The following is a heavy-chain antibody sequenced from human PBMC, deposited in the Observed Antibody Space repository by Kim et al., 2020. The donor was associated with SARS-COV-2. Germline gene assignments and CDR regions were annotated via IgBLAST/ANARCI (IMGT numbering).Heavy chain of an antibody. V-gene: IGHV3-11*05. CDR2: ISGSGGDT. CDR1: GFTFSDFS. D-gene: IGHD1-26*01. Sequence: GGSLRLSCAASGFTFSDFSMSWIRQAPGKGPERVSSISGSGGDTAYADSVKGRLTISRDNAKNSLFLQLNSLRADDTAIYYCARDIIRVGSTLYFDYWGQGPLVTLP. J-gene: IGHJ4*02. CDR3: ARDIIRVGSTLYFDY.